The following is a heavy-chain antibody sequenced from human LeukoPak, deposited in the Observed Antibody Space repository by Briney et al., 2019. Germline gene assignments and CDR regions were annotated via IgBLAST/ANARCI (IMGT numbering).Heavy chain of an antibody. D-gene: IGHD3-9*01. CDR1: GGTFSSYA. V-gene: IGHV1-69*06. CDR2: VIPIFGTA. J-gene: IGHJ4*02. Sequence: SVKVSCKASGGTFSSYAISWVRQAPGQGLEWMGGVIPIFGTANYAQTFQGSVTITADTSTSTAYMELRSLRSEYTAVYYCARLSDILTGYYGYWGQGTLVTVSS. CDR3: ARLSDILTGYYGY.